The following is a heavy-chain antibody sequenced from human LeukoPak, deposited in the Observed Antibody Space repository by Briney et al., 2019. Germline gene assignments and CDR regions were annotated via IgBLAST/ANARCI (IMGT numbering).Heavy chain of an antibody. J-gene: IGHJ4*02. CDR2: IYWDDDK. CDR3: VHLYYYDTSGSKQIDY. CDR1: GFSLSTRGVG. D-gene: IGHD3-22*01. Sequence: SGPTLVKPTQTLTLTCTFSGFSLSTRGVGVGWIRQPPGKALEWLALIYWDDDKRYSPSLKSRLTITKDTSKNEVVLTMTNMDPVDTATYYCVHLYYYDTSGSKQIDYWGQGTLVTVSS. V-gene: IGHV2-5*02.